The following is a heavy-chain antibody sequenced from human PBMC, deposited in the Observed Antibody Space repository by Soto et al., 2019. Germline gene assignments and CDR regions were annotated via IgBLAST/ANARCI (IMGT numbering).Heavy chain of an antibody. CDR3: ARGGYSGYYYLYYYDAMDV. Sequence: QVQLVQSGAEVKKPGSSVKVSCKASGGTFSSYAISWVRQAPGQGLEWMGGIIPIFGTANYAQKSQGRVTITADESTSTAYMELSSLRSEDTAVYYCARGGYSGYYYLYYYDAMDVWGQGTTVTVSS. CDR1: GGTFSSYA. D-gene: IGHD1-26*01. V-gene: IGHV1-69*01. J-gene: IGHJ6*02. CDR2: IIPIFGTA.